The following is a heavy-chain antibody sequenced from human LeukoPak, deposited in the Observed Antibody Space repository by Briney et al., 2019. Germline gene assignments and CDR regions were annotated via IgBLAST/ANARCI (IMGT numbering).Heavy chain of an antibody. D-gene: IGHD1-1*01. J-gene: IGHJ6*02. CDR2: TYYGPKWYN. CDR3: ARGKWNHYGMDV. Sequence: SQTLSLTCAISGDSVSSNSAAWNWIRQSPLRGLEWLGRTYYGPKWYNDYGVSVKSRITINADTSKNQFSLQLNSVTPEDTAVYYCARGKWNHYGMDVWGQGTTVTVSS. V-gene: IGHV6-1*01. CDR1: GDSVSSNSAA.